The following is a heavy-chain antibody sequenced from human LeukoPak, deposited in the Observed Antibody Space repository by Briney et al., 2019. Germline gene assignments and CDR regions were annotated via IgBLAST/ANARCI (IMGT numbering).Heavy chain of an antibody. V-gene: IGHV1-2*06. D-gene: IGHD4/OR15-4a*01. J-gene: IGHJ6*02. Sequence: ASVKVSCKASGYTFVGYYIHWVRQAPGQGLEWMGRINPNSGGTNYVQKFQGRVTMTRDTSITTAYMELSSLRSDDTAVYYCARDLYGDYGMDVWGQGTTVTVSS. CDR2: INPNSGGT. CDR3: ARDLYGDYGMDV. CDR1: GYTFVGYY.